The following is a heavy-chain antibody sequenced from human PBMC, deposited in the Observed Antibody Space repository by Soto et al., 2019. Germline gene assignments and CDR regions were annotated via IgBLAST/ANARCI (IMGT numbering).Heavy chain of an antibody. CDR2: IIPIFGTA. Sequence: QVQLVQSGAEVKKPGSSVKVSCKASGGTFSSYAISWVRQAPGQGLEWMGGIIPIFGTANYAQKFQGRVTITADESTSTAYMELSSLRSEDTAVYYCARYQLYGSRSSPPGPFDYWGQGTLVTVSS. V-gene: IGHV1-69*01. CDR1: GGTFSSYA. D-gene: IGHD3-10*01. CDR3: ARYQLYGSRSSPPGPFDY. J-gene: IGHJ4*02.